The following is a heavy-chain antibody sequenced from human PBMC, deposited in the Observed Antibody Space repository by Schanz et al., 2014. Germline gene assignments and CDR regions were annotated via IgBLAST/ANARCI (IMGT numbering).Heavy chain of an antibody. Sequence: QVQLVESGGGVVQPGRSLRLSCAASGFTFSNFAIHWVRQAPGKGLEWVAVISYDGSHKDYADSVKGRLTISRDNSKKTLYLKMNSLRAADTAVYYCARDRQQLVGRIGYYYGMDVWGQGTTVTVSS. CDR1: GFTFSNFA. CDR2: ISYDGSHK. V-gene: IGHV3-30*04. D-gene: IGHD6-13*01. CDR3: ARDRQQLVGRIGYYYGMDV. J-gene: IGHJ6*02.